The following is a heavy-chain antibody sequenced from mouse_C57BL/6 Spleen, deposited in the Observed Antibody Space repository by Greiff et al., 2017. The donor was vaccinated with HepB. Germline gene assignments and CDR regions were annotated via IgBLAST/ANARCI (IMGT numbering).Heavy chain of an antibody. CDR3: ARSFDYAFDY. CDR2: INPSTGGT. J-gene: IGHJ2*01. Sequence: VQLQQPGPELVKPGASVKISCKASGYSFTGYYMNWVKQSPEKSLEWIGEINPSTGGTTYNQKFKAKATLTVDKSSSTAYMQLKSLTSEDSAVYYCARSFDYAFDYWGQGTTLTVSS. CDR1: GYSFTGYY. V-gene: IGHV1-42*01. D-gene: IGHD2-4*01.